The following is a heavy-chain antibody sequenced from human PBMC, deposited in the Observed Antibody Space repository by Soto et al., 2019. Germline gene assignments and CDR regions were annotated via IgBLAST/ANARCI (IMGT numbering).Heavy chain of an antibody. V-gene: IGHV4-34*01. CDR2: INHSGST. Sequence: SETLSLTCAVYGGSFSGYYWSWIRQPPGKGLEWIGEINHSGSTNYNPSLKSRVTISVDTSKNQFSLKLSSVTAADTAVYYCARGQCMDVWGQGTTVTVSS. CDR1: GGSFSGYY. CDR3: ARGQCMDV. J-gene: IGHJ6*02.